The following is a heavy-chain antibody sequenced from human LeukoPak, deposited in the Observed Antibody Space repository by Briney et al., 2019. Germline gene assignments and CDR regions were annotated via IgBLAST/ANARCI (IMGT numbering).Heavy chain of an antibody. D-gene: IGHD1-7*01. CDR2: IKNKGEGETT. V-gene: IGHV3-15*01. J-gene: IGHJ4*02. CDR1: GFTFTNAW. CDR3: VWNSEHYFDF. Sequence: GGSLRLSCAASGFTFTNAWMSWVRQAPGKGLEWVGRIKNKGEGETTDYAAPVKGSFTISRDDSENTLFLQMHSLETEDTALYYCVWNSEHYFDFWGQGSPVTVSS.